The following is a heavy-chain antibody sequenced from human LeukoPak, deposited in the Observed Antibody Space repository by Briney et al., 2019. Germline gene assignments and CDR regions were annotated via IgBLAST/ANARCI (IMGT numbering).Heavy chain of an antibody. CDR2: ISSSSSYI. Sequence: GGSLRLSCAASGFTFSSYSMTWVRQAPGKGLEWVSSISSSSSYIYYADSVKGRFTISRDNAKNSLYLQMNSLRAEDTAVYYCARENQRITIFGVVRAQGWFDPWGQGTLVTVSS. V-gene: IGHV3-21*01. J-gene: IGHJ5*02. CDR1: GFTFSSYS. D-gene: IGHD3-3*01. CDR3: ARENQRITIFGVVRAQGWFDP.